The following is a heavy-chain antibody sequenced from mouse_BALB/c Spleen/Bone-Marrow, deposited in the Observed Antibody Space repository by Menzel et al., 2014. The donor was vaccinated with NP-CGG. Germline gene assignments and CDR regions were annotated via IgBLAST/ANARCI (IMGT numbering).Heavy chain of an antibody. J-gene: IGHJ1*01. Sequence: EVMLVESGGGLGQPGGSLRLSRATSGFTFTDYYMSWVRQPPGKALEWLVFIRNKANGYTTEYSASVKGRFTISRDNSQSILYLQMNTLRAEDSATYYCARDTVITTHWYFDVWGAGTTVTVSS. CDR2: IRNKANGYTT. CDR1: GFTFTDYY. D-gene: IGHD2-4*01. V-gene: IGHV7-3*02. CDR3: ARDTVITTHWYFDV.